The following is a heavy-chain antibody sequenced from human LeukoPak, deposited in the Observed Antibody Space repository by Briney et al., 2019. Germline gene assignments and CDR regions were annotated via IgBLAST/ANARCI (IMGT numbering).Heavy chain of an antibody. V-gene: IGHV4-34*01. CDR1: GGSLCGYY. D-gene: IGHD6-6*01. CDR3: ARASLESIAARSYFDY. CDR2: INHSGST. Sequence: PSETLSLTCAVYGGSLCGYYWSWIRDPPGKGGECIGEINHSGSTNYNPSLKSRVTISVDTSKNQFSLKLSSVTAADTAVYYCARASLESIAARSYFDYWGQGTLVTVSS. J-gene: IGHJ4*02.